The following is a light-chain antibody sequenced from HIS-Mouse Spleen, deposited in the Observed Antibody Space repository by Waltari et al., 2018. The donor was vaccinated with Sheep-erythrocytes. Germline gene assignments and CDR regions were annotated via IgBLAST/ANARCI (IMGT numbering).Light chain of an antibody. V-gene: IGLV2-11*01. CDR2: DVS. Sequence: QSALTQPRSVSGSPGQSVTISCTGTSSDVGGYNYVTWSQQHPGKAPKPMIYDVSKRPSGVPDRFSGYKSGNTASLTISGLQAEDEADYYCCSYAGSYNHVFATGTKVTVL. J-gene: IGLJ1*01. CDR3: CSYAGSYNHV. CDR1: SSDVGGYNY.